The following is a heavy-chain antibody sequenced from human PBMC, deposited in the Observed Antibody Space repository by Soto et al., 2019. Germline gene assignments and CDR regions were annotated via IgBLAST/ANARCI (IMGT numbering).Heavy chain of an antibody. J-gene: IGHJ4*02. CDR3: AREIRDSRSSDLDF. V-gene: IGHV3-30*03. CDR1: GFTFSSYG. CDR2: ISYDGNTK. Sequence: QVQLVESGGGVVQPGRSLRLSCAASGFTFSSYGIHWVRQAPGKGLEWVAVISYDGNTKYYADSVKGRFTSSRDNSKNTLSLQMNSLRAEDTAVYYCAREIRDSRSSDLDFWGQGTLVTVSS. D-gene: IGHD6-6*01.